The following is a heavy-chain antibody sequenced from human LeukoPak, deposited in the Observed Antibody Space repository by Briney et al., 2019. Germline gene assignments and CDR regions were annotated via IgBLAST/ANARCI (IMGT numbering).Heavy chain of an antibody. J-gene: IGHJ4*02. D-gene: IGHD3-10*01. CDR2: ISAYNGNT. CDR3: ARAVPWYYYGSGSYYNVGRQARGYFDY. CDR1: GYTFTSYG. V-gene: IGHV1-18*01. Sequence: ASVKVSCKASGYTFTSYGISWVRQAPGQGLEWMGWISAYNGNTNYAQKLQGRVTMTTDTSTSTAYMELRSLRSDDTAVYYCARAVPWYYYGSGSYYNVGRQARGYFDYWGQGTLVTVSS.